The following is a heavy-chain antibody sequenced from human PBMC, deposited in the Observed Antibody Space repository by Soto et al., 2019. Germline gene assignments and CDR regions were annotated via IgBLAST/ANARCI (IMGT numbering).Heavy chain of an antibody. CDR1: GGSVSSVSYY. D-gene: IGHD2-21*02. CDR2: IYYSGRT. J-gene: IGHJ4*02. CDR3: ARDRVTTPRFFDY. V-gene: IGHV4-61*01. Sequence: QVQLQESGPGLVKPSETLSLTCTVSGGSVSSVSYYWSWIRQPPGKGLEWIGYIYYSGRTNYNPSLKSRVTISVDTSSNQFSLKLTSVTAADTAVYYCARDRVTTPRFFDYWGQGTLATVSS.